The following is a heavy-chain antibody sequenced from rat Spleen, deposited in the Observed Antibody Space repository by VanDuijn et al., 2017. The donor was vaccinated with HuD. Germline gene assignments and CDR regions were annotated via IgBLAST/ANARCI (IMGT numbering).Heavy chain of an antibody. CDR1: GFNFNDYW. V-gene: IGHV5-7*01. D-gene: IGHD1-9*01. CDR2: IIYDGSST. CDR3: EKKGTYYGYLYVMDA. Sequence: EVQLVESGGGLVQPGRSLKLSCAASGFNFNDYWMDWVRQAPTKGLEWVATIIYDGSSTYYRDSVKGRFTISRDNAKSTLYLQMDSLRSEDTASYYCEKKGTYYGYLYVMDAWGQGASVTVSS. J-gene: IGHJ4*01.